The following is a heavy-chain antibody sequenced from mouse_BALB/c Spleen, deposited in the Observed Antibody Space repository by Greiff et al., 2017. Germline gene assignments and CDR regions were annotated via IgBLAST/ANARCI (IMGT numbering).Heavy chain of an antibody. CDR1: GFTFSSYT. Sequence: EVKVVESGGGLVKPGGSLKLSCAASGFTFSSYTMSWVRQTPEKRLEWVATISSGGSYTYYPDSVKGRFTISRDNAKNTLYLQMSSLKSEDTAMYYCTRDYYYGSSYGFAYWGQGTLVTVSA. CDR2: ISSGGSYT. CDR3: TRDYYYGSSYGFAY. J-gene: IGHJ3*01. D-gene: IGHD1-1*01. V-gene: IGHV5-6-4*01.